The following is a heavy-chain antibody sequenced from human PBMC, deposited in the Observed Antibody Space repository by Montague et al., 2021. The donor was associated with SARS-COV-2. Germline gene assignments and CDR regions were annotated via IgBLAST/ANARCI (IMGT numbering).Heavy chain of an antibody. J-gene: IGHJ6*02. CDR3: ARVDSSGWYGYYYYGMDV. Sequence: SETLSLTSAVSGGSISSSNWWSWVRQPPGKGLEWIGEIYHSGSTNYTPSLKSRVTISVDKSKNQFSLKLSSVTAADTAVYYCARVDSSGWYGYYYYGMDVWGQGTTVTVSS. D-gene: IGHD6-19*01. V-gene: IGHV4-4*02. CDR1: GGSISSSNW. CDR2: IYHSGST.